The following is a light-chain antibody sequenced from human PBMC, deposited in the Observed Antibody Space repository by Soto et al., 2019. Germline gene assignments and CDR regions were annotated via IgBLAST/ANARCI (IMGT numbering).Light chain of an antibody. CDR3: AAWDDSLRGWV. CDR1: SSSIGSNY. J-gene: IGLJ3*02. V-gene: IGLV1-47*01. Sequence: QSVLTQPPSASGTPGQRVTISCSESSSSIGSNYIYWYQQLPGTAPKLLIYRDSQRPSGVPDRFSGSNSGTSASLAISGLRSEDEGDYYCAAWDDSLRGWVFCGVTKLTVL. CDR2: RDS.